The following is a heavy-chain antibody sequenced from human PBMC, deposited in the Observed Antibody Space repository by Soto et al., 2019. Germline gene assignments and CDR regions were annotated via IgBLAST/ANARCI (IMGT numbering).Heavy chain of an antibody. CDR2: ISSSSSYL. V-gene: IGHV3-21*01. Sequence: GGSLRLSCVASGFTFSSYSMNWVRQAPGKGREWVSSISSSSSYLYYAASVKGRFTISRDNAKNSLYLQMNSLRAEDTGVYYCARDIDYGDYDYWGQGTLVTVSS. D-gene: IGHD4-17*01. CDR1: GFTFSSYS. CDR3: ARDIDYGDYDY. J-gene: IGHJ4*02.